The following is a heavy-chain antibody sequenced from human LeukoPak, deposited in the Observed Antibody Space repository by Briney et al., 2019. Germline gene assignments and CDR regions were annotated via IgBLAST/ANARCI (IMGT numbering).Heavy chain of an antibody. V-gene: IGHV4-59*01. D-gene: IGHD2-15*01. Sequence: PSETLSLTCTVSGGSIINYYWSWIRQPPGKGLEWIGYISYSGSTNYNPSLKSRVTISVDTSKNQFSLKLNSVTAADTAVYYCARDGVYCSGGNCYTYWGQGTLVTVSS. J-gene: IGHJ4*02. CDR1: GGSIINYY. CDR3: ARDGVYCSGGNCYTY. CDR2: ISYSGST.